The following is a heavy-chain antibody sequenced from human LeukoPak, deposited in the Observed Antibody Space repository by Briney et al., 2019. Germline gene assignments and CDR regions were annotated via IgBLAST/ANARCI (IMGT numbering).Heavy chain of an antibody. CDR2: INWNGGST. Sequence: GGSLRLSCAATGFTFDDYAMSWVRQAPGKGLEWVSDINWNGGSTGYADSVKGRFTISRDNAKNSLYLQMNSLRAEDTAVYYCARHKGTTPIIDYWGQGTLVTVSS. J-gene: IGHJ4*02. CDR1: GFTFDDYA. CDR3: ARHKGTTPIIDY. V-gene: IGHV3-20*04. D-gene: IGHD2/OR15-2a*01.